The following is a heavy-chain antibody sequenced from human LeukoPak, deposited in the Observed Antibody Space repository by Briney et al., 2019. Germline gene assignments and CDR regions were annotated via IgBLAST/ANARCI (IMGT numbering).Heavy chain of an antibody. V-gene: IGHV1-3*01. J-gene: IGHJ4*02. D-gene: IGHD5-18*01. CDR2: INAGNGNT. Sequence: GASVKVSCKASGYTFTTYAMYWVRQAPGQRLEWMGWINAGNGNTKYSQKFQGRITITRDTSASTVYMELSSLRSEDTAVYYCARIGYSYGFDYWGQGTLVTVSS. CDR1: GYTFTTYA. CDR3: ARIGYSYGFDY.